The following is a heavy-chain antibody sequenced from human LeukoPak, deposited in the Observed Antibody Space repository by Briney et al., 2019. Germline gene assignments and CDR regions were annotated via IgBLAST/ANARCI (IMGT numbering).Heavy chain of an antibody. J-gene: IGHJ5*02. CDR3: ARFGRKMTAVKLGPNWFDP. V-gene: IGHV4-34*01. Sequence: SETLSLTCAVYGGSFSDYYWSWIRQPPGKGLEWIGEINHSGSTNYNSSLKSRVTISVDTSKNQFSLKLSSVTAADTAVYYCARFGRKMTAVKLGPNWFDPWGQGTLVTVSS. CDR1: GGSFSDYY. D-gene: IGHD4-17*01. CDR2: INHSGST.